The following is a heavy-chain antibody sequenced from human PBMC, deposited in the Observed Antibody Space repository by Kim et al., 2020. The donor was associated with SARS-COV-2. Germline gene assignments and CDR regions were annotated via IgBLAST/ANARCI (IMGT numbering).Heavy chain of an antibody. D-gene: IGHD3-3*01. CDR2: ISAYNGNT. Sequence: ASVKVSCKASGYTFTSYGISWVRQAPGQGLEWMGWISAYNGNTNYAQKLQGRVTMTTDTSTSTAYMELRSLRSDDTAVYYCARDRSVEWLYYGMDVWGQGTTVTVSS. V-gene: IGHV1-18*01. CDR3: ARDRSVEWLYYGMDV. CDR1: GYTFTSYG. J-gene: IGHJ6*02.